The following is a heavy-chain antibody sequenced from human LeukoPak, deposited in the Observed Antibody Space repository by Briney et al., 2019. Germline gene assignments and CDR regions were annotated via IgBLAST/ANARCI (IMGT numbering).Heavy chain of an antibody. D-gene: IGHD2-2*01. CDR2: IYHSGST. CDR3: ARIVVPAAYFDY. CDR1: GGSISSGGYS. Sequence: PSETLSLTCTVSGGSISSGGYSWSWIRQPPGKGLEWIGYIYHSGSTYYNPSLKSRVTISVDRSKNQFSLKLSSVTAADTAVYYCARIVVPAAYFDYWGQGTLVTVSS. J-gene: IGHJ4*02. V-gene: IGHV4-30-2*01.